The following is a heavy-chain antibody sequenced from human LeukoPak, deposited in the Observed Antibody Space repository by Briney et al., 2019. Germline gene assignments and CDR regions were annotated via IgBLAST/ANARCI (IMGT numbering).Heavy chain of an antibody. J-gene: IGHJ5*02. CDR3: ADYYASGSYPP. CDR2: ILSKTSGGTT. D-gene: IGHD3-10*01. V-gene: IGHV3-15*07. CDR1: GFSFSNAW. Sequence: GGSLRLSCAASGFSFSNAWMNWVRQAPGKGLEWVGRILSKTSGGTTDYATPVKGRFTISRDDSKNMLYLHMNSLQIEDTAVYYCADYYASGSYPPWGQGTLVTVSS.